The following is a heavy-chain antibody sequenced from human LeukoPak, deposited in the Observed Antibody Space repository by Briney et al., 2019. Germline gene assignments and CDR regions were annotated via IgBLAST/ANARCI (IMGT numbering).Heavy chain of an antibody. CDR1: GFTFDDYA. Sequence: HTGGSLRLSCAASGFTFDDYAMHWVRQAPGKGLEWVSGISWNSGSIGYADSVKGRFTISRDNAKNSLYLQMNSLRAEDTALYYCAKASLPLGGFDYWGQGTLVTVSS. J-gene: IGHJ4*02. CDR2: ISWNSGSI. CDR3: AKASLPLGGFDY. D-gene: IGHD3-16*01. V-gene: IGHV3-9*01.